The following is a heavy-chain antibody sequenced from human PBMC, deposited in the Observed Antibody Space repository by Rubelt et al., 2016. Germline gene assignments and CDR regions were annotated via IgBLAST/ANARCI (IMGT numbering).Heavy chain of an antibody. CDR3: ASYSSGKVDY. Sequence: QVQLQQWGAGLLKPSETLSLTCAVYGGSFSGYYWSWIRQPPGKGLEWIGEINHSGCTNYNPSLKCRVTISVDTSKNQFSLKLSSVTAADTAGYYCASYSSGKVDYWGQGTLVTVSS. CDR1: GGSFSGYY. D-gene: IGHD6-25*01. CDR2: INHSGCT. J-gene: IGHJ4*02. V-gene: IGHV4-34*01.